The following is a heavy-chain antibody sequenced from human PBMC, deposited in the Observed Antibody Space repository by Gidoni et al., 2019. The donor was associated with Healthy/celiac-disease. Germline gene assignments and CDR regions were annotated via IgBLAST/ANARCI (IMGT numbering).Heavy chain of an antibody. CDR2: IYYSGST. D-gene: IGHD4-4*01. Sequence: QLQLQESGPGLVKPSETLSLTCTVSGGSISSSSYYWGWIRQPPGKGLEWIGSIYYSGSTYYNPSLKSRVTIFVDTSKNQFSLKLSSVTAADTAVYYCARLGYSSAYYFDYWGQGTLVTVSS. V-gene: IGHV4-39*01. CDR3: ARLGYSSAYYFDY. J-gene: IGHJ4*02. CDR1: GGSISSSSYY.